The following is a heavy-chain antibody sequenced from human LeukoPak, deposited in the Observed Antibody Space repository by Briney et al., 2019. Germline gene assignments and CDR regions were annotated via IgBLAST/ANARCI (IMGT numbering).Heavy chain of an antibody. CDR2: VSSSSTTI. CDR3: ARGTVTTDF. CDR1: GFTFSTYS. V-gene: IGHV3-48*04. D-gene: IGHD4-17*01. Sequence: PGGSLRLSCAASGFTFSTYSMNWVRQAPGKGLEWVSYVSSSSTTIYYADSVRGRFTISRDNAKNSLYLQMNSLRAKDTAVYYCARGTVTTDFWGQGTLVTVSS. J-gene: IGHJ4*02.